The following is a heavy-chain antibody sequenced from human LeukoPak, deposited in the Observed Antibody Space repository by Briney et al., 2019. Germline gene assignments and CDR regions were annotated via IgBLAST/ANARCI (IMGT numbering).Heavy chain of an antibody. CDR3: TRVTLRGSKYNWLDP. D-gene: IGHD1-26*01. J-gene: IGHJ5*02. CDR2: INPNSSGT. V-gene: IGHV1-2*02. Sequence: ASVKVSCKASGYTFTGYYMHWVRQAPGQGLEWMGWINPNSSGTNYAQKFQGRVTTSRDTSISTAYMELSRLRSDDTAVYYCTRVTLRGSKYNWLDPWGQGTHVSVSS. CDR1: GYTFTGYY.